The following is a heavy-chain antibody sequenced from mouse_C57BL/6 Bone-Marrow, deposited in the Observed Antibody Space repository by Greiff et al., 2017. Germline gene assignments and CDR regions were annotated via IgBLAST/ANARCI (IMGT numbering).Heavy chain of an antibody. CDR3: ARRGYDSY. CDR1: GYTFTSYW. Sequence: QVQLQQPGAELVKPGASVKLSCKASGYTFTSYWMQWVKQRPGQGLKWIGEIDPSDSYTNYNQKFKGKATLTVDTSSSTAYMQLSSLTSKDSAVYYFARRGYDSYWGQGTLVTVSA. CDR2: IDPSDSYT. D-gene: IGHD2-4*01. J-gene: IGHJ3*01. V-gene: IGHV1-50*01.